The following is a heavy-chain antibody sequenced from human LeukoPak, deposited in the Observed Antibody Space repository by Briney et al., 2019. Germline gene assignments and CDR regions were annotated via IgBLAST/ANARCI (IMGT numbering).Heavy chain of an antibody. CDR3: AKAHCSSTSCSRADN. CDR1: GFTFTRNA. J-gene: IGHJ4*02. V-gene: IGHV3-23*01. Sequence: GGSLRLSCAASGFTFTRNAMAWVRQAPGKGLEWASAIDGSGGTTFYADSVKGRVTIPRVQSTNTVYLQMNSLRADDTAVYYCAKAHCSSTSCSRADNWGQGTLVTVSS. CDR2: IDGSGGTT. D-gene: IGHD2-2*01.